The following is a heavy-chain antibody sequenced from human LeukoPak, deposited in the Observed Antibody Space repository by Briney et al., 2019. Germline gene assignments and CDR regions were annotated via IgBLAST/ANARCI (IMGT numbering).Heavy chain of an antibody. CDR3: ARDVVPAAKYMDV. J-gene: IGHJ6*03. D-gene: IGHD2-2*01. CDR1: GGTFSSYA. V-gene: IGHV1-69*04. Sequence: SVKVSCKASGGTFSSYAISWVRQAPRQGLEWMGRIIPILGIANYAQKFQGRVTITADESTSTAYMELSSLRSEDTAVYYCARDVVPAAKYMDVWGKGTTVTVSS. CDR2: IIPILGIA.